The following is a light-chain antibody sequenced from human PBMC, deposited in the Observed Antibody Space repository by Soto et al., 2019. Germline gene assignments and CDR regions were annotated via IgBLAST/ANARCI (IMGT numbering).Light chain of an antibody. CDR2: DVS. Sequence: QSALTQPRSVSGSPGQSVTISCTGTSSDVGGYNYVSWYQQYPGKAPKLIIYDVSKRPSGVPDRFSGSKSGNTASLTISGLQAEDEADYYCCSYAGTYTLWVFGGGTQLPVL. CDR1: SSDVGGYNY. J-gene: IGLJ7*01. V-gene: IGLV2-11*01. CDR3: CSYAGTYTLWV.